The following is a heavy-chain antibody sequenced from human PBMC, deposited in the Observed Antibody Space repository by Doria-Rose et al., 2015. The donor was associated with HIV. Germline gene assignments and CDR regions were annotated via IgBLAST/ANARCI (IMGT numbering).Heavy chain of an antibody. V-gene: IGHV2-26*01. Sequence: QVTLKESGPVLVKPTETLTLTCTVSGVSLNSPGMGVSWIRQPPGKALEWLANIISDDERSYKTSLKSRLTISRGTSKSQVVLTMTDMDPVDTATYYCARIKSSRWYHKYYFDFWGQGTLVIVSA. J-gene: IGHJ4*02. CDR3: ARIKSSRWYHKYYFDF. D-gene: IGHD6-13*01. CDR1: GVSLNSPGMG. CDR2: IISDDER.